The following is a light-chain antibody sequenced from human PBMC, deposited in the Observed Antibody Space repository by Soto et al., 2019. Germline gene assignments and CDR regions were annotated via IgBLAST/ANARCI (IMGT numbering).Light chain of an antibody. CDR2: DDS. CDR3: QVWDTTTETVV. Sequence: SYELTQPPSLSLAPGQTARITCGGNNLGSKSVHWYQQKPGQAPVLVVHDDSDRPSGIPERFSGSNSGNKATLTITRVEAGDEADYYCQVWDTTTETVVFGGGTQLTVL. CDR1: NLGSKS. J-gene: IGLJ2*01. V-gene: IGLV3-21*02.